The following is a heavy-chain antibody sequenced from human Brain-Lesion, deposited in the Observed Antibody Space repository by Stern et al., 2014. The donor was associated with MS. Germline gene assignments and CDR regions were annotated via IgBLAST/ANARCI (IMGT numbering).Heavy chain of an antibody. CDR3: AGGLGF. D-gene: IGHD2-21*01. J-gene: IGHJ4*02. CDR2: ITWDGGST. Sequence: QLVVSGGVVVPPGGSLRLSCAASGFTFDDYAMHWVRQAPGKGLEWVSLITWDGGSTSYTDSVKGRFSISRDNRKSFLYLQMNSLRPEDTALYYCAGGLGFWGRGTLVTVSS. CDR1: GFTFDDYA. V-gene: IGHV3-43D*03.